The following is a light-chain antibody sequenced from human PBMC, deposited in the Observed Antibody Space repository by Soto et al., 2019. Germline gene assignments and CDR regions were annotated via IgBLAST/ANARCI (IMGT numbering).Light chain of an antibody. J-gene: IGLJ2*01. CDR1: FSNLGSNF. V-gene: IGLV1-47*01. Sequence: QSVLTQPPSASGTPGQRVTISCSGTFSNLGSNFVFWYQQLPGAAPKLLISRNDQRPSGVPDRFSGSKSGTSASLAISGLRSEDEADYHCAAWDDSLRGVVFGGGTQLTVL. CDR2: RND. CDR3: AAWDDSLRGVV.